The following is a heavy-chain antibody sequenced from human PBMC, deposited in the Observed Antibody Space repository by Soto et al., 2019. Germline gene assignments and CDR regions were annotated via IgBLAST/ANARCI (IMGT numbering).Heavy chain of an antibody. CDR1: GFTFCSYA. Sequence: GGSLTPSYATSGFTFCSYAMSRVRQASRKGLEGVSASSVSGGGTDYADSVTCRFTIASDNSKNTLYLQMNCVRADDMAVYYVAKALGLIVVVVAATIYGYYFDYEGQGTLVSV. D-gene: IGHD2-15*01. CDR3: AKALGLIVVVVAATIYGYYFDY. CDR2: SSVSGGGT. V-gene: IGHV3-23*01. J-gene: IGHJ4*02.